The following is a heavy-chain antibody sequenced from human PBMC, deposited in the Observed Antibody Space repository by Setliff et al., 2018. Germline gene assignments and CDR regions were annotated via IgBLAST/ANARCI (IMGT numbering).Heavy chain of an antibody. CDR3: ARGRQVHRHLVIVPAAAFDF. CDR2: INANGGDN. Sequence: ASVKVSCEASGYTFTDYYIHWLRQAPVQGLEWMGWINANGGDNGQSYKFRGRVAMTRNTSISTVFMELNRLTSDDTAVYYCARGRQVHRHLVIVPAAAFDFWGQGARVTVSS. J-gene: IGHJ4*02. V-gene: IGHV1-2*07. D-gene: IGHD2-2*01. CDR1: GYTFTDYY.